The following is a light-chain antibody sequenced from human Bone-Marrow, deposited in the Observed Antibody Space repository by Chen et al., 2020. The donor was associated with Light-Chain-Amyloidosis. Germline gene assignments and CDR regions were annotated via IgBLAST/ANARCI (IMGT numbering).Light chain of an antibody. V-gene: IGKV3-11*01. Sequence: EIVLTQSPATLSLSPGERATLSCRASPSVARYLAWYQQKPGQAPRVFIYEASNRATGIPARFSGSGAGTDVTLSISSLEPEDFGVDDCLQRSDRPPVTFGGGTKVEIK. J-gene: IGKJ4*01. CDR1: PSVARY. CDR2: EAS. CDR3: LQRSDRPPVT.